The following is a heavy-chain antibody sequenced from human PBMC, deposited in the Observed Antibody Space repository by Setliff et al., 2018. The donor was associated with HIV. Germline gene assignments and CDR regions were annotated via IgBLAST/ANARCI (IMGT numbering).Heavy chain of an antibody. Sequence: VKVSCKASGYTFTGYYMHWVRQAPGQGLEWMGWINPNSGGTNYAQKFQGRVTMTRDTSISTAYMELSRLRSDDTAVYYCARGYCSGGSCYAPFDYWGQGTLVTVSS. D-gene: IGHD2-15*01. V-gene: IGHV1-2*02. CDR3: ARGYCSGGSCYAPFDY. CDR1: GYTFTGYY. CDR2: INPNSGGT. J-gene: IGHJ4*02.